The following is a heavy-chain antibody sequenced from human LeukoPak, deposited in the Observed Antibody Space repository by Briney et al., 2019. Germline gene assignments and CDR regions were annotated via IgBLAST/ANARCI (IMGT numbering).Heavy chain of an antibody. J-gene: IGHJ5*02. CDR3: ARGSRYQLLYWFDP. CDR1: GYTFTSYG. V-gene: IGHV1-18*01. Sequence: ASVKVSCKASGYTFTSYGISRVRQAPGQGLEWMGWISAYNGDTNYAQKLQGRVTMTTDTSTSTAYMELRSLRSDDTAVYYCARGSRYQLLYWFDPWGQGTLVTVSS. CDR2: ISAYNGDT. D-gene: IGHD2-2*01.